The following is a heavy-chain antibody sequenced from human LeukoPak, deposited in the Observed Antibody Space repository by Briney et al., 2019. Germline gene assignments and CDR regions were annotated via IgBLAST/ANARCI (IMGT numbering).Heavy chain of an antibody. CDR2: INHSGST. CDR3: ARPNWNNWFDP. J-gene: IGHJ5*02. V-gene: IGHV4-34*01. Sequence: PSETLSLTCAVSGGSFSGYYWSWIRQPPGKGLEWIGEINHSGSTNYNPSLKSRVTISVDTSKNQFSLKLSSVTAADTAVYYCARPNWNNWFDPWGQGTLVTVSS. D-gene: IGHD1-1*01. CDR1: GGSFSGYY.